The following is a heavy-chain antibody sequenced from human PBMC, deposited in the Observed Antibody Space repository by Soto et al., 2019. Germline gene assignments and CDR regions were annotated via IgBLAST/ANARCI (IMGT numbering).Heavy chain of an antibody. CDR2: MWYDGTNK. CDR1: GFTSRIYS. CDR3: ARDATFGTKGGSFDI. J-gene: IGHJ3*02. V-gene: IGHV3-33*01. D-gene: IGHD3-16*01. Sequence: GGSLRLSCAASGFTSRIYSMHWVRQSPGKGLEWVAVMWYDGTNKYYGESVKGRFTISRDNSENTLYLQMNSLRVEDTAVYYCARDATFGTKGGSFDIWGHGTLVT.